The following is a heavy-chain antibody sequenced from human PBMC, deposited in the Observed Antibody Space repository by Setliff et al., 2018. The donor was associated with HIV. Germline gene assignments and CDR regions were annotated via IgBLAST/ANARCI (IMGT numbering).Heavy chain of an antibody. CDR1: GYIFTSYA. V-gene: IGHV1-3*01. Sequence: ASVKVSCKASGYIFTSYAMHWVRQAPGQRLEWMGWINAGNGNTKYSQKFQGRVTITRDTSASTAYMELSSLRSEDTAVYYCAREIRNYDFWSGYWEDHYFDSWGQGTLVTVSS. D-gene: IGHD3-3*01. CDR3: AREIRNYDFWSGYWEDHYFDS. CDR2: INAGNGNT. J-gene: IGHJ4*02.